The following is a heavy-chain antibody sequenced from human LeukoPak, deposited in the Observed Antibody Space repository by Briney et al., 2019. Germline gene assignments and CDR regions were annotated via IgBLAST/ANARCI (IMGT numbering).Heavy chain of an antibody. V-gene: IGHV7-4-1*02. CDR2: INTHSGNP. Sequence: ASVKVSCKASGYSFNSQGMNWLRQAPGQGLEWMGWINTHSGNPTYAQGFTGRFVFSLDTAGSTAYLQISSLKAEDTAVYYCARDAAPYYYDSSGPRFDPWGQGTLVTVSS. J-gene: IGHJ5*02. CDR1: GYSFNSQG. D-gene: IGHD3-22*01. CDR3: ARDAAPYYYDSSGPRFDP.